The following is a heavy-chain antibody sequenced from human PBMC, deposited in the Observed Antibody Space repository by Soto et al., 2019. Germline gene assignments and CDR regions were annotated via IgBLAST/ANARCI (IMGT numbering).Heavy chain of an antibody. CDR3: ARHVMGSSGWYLKYFDY. D-gene: IGHD6-19*01. J-gene: IGHJ4*02. CDR2: IYYSGST. V-gene: IGHV4-39*01. Sequence: SETLSLTCTVSGGSISSSSYYWGWIRQPPGKGLEWIGSIYYSGSTYYNPSLKSRVTISVDTSKNQFSLKLSSVTAADTAVYYCARHVMGSSGWYLKYFDYWGQGTLVTVSS. CDR1: GGSISSSSYY.